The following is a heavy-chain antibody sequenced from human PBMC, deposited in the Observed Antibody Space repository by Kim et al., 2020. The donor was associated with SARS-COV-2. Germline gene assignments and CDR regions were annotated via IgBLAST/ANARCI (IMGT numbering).Heavy chain of an antibody. Sequence: GESLKISCKGSGYSFTSYWIGWVRQMPGKGLEWMGIIYPGDSDTRYSPSFQGQVTISADKSISTAYLQWSSLKASDTAMYYCARRGGTMVRGERVEDVNYYYYYGMDVWGQGTTVTVSS. D-gene: IGHD3-10*01. CDR2: IYPGDSDT. CDR3: ARRGGTMVRGERVEDVNYYYYYGMDV. CDR1: GYSFTSYW. J-gene: IGHJ6*02. V-gene: IGHV5-51*01.